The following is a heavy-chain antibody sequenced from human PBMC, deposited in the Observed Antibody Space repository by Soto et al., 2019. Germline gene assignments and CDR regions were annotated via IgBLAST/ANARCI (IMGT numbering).Heavy chain of an antibody. CDR3: AREAYGDYSFDY. CDR2: IYYSGST. V-gene: IGHV4-61*01. J-gene: IGHJ4*02. Sequence: SETLSLTCTVSGGSVSSGSYYWSWIRQPPGKGLEWIGYIYYSGSTNYNPSLKSRVTISVDTSKNQFSLKLSSVTAADTAVYYCAREAYGDYSFDYWGQGTLVTV. D-gene: IGHD4-17*01. CDR1: GGSVSSGSYY.